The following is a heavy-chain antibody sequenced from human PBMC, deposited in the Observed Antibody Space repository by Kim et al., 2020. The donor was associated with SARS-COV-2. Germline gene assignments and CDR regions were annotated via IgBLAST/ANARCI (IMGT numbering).Heavy chain of an antibody. Sequence: TSYIPSLKSRVTISVDTSKNQFSLKLSSVTAADTAVYYCARHLYSSRVDYWGQGTLVTVSS. V-gene: IGHV4-39*01. D-gene: IGHD6-13*01. CDR3: ARHLYSSRVDY. J-gene: IGHJ4*02. CDR2: T.